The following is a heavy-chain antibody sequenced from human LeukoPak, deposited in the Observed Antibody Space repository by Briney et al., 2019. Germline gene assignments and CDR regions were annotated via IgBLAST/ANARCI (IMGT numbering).Heavy chain of an antibody. V-gene: IGHV3-33*01. D-gene: IGHD4-11*01. CDR3: ARGLQPPVLYGMDV. CDR2: IWYDGSKK. J-gene: IGHJ6*02. CDR1: GFMFGNYD. Sequence: GGSLRLSCAASGFMFGNYDMHWVRQAPGQGLEWVALIWYDGSKKYYADSVKGRFTVSRDNSENTLYLQMNSLRADDTAVYYCARGLQPPVLYGMDVWGQGTTVTVSS.